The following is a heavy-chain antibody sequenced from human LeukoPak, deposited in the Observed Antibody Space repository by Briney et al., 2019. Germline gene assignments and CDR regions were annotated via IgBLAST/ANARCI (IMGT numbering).Heavy chain of an antibody. V-gene: IGHV4-30-2*01. Sequence: SQTLSLTCAVSGGSTSSGGYSWSWIRQPPGKGLEWIGYIYHSESTYYNPSLKSRVTISVDRSKNQFSLKLSSVTAADTAVYYCARADFWSGYLYYFDYWGQGTLVTVSS. CDR2: IYHSEST. D-gene: IGHD3-3*01. J-gene: IGHJ4*02. CDR3: ARADFWSGYLYYFDY. CDR1: GGSTSSGGYS.